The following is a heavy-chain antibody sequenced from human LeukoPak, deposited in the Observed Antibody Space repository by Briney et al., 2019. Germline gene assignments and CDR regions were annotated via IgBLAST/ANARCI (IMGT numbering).Heavy chain of an antibody. V-gene: IGHV3-21*01. Sequence: GGSLRLSCAASGFTFSSYSMNWVRQAPGKGLEWVSSISSSSSYIYYADSVEGRFTISRDNAKNSLYLQMNSLRAEDTAVYYCARGRYCSGGSCQRGSRWFDPWGQGTLVTVSS. D-gene: IGHD2-15*01. J-gene: IGHJ5*02. CDR3: ARGRYCSGGSCQRGSRWFDP. CDR2: ISSSSSYI. CDR1: GFTFSSYS.